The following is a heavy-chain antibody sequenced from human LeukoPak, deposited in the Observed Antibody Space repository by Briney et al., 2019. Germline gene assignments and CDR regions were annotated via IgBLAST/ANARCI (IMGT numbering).Heavy chain of an antibody. CDR1: VGSISSYY. D-gene: IGHD6-19*01. Sequence: PCETLSLTCTVSVGSISSYYWSWIRQPPGKGLEWIGYIYYSGNTNHNTSPKSRVTISVDAYKDQLCLKLSSVTAADTAVYYCASAVAGNPNFDYWGQGTLVTVSS. V-gene: IGHV4-59*01. CDR2: IYYSGNT. CDR3: ASAVAGNPNFDY. J-gene: IGHJ4*02.